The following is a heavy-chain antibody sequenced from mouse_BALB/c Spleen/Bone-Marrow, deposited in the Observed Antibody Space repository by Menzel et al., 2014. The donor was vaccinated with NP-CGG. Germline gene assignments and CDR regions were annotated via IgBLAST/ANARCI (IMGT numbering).Heavy chain of an antibody. V-gene: IGHV1-9*01. J-gene: IGHJ2*01. Sequence: VQRVESGAELMKPGASVKISCKATGYTFSSYWIKWVKQRPGHGLEWIGEILPGSGSTNYNEKFKGKATFTADTSSNTAYMQLSSLTSEDSAVYYCARDTTVGYWGQGTTLTVSS. CDR3: ARDTTVGY. D-gene: IGHD1-1*01. CDR1: GYTFSSYW. CDR2: ILPGSGST.